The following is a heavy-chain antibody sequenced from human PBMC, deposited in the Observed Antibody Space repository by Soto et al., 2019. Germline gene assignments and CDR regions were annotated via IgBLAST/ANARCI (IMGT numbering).Heavy chain of an antibody. Sequence: PGGSPRVSSAASGFPFSRYDMHWVRQAPGKGLEWVAVLWFDGSNEYYADSVQGSFTISRDNSKNTLYLQMDSLRAEDTAVYYCAKVIYDSESFDSEEAPHGMDVQGQGSKFTVSS. D-gene: IGHD3-10*01. CDR3: AKVIYDSESFDSEEAPHGMDV. J-gene: IGHJ6*02. CDR2: LWFDGSNE. V-gene: IGHV3-33*06. CDR1: GFPFSRYD.